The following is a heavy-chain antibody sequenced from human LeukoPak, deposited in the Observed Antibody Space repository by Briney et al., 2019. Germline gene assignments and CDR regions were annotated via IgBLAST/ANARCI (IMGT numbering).Heavy chain of an antibody. V-gene: IGHV4-4*07. CDR2: IYTNGIT. J-gene: IGHJ3*02. Sequence: SETLSLTCTVSGDSINDYYWSWIRQPPGQGLELIGRIYTNGITNYNTSHKSRVTTSVDTSKNHLSLRRSSVTAAETAVYYGARGVMTAILAFDIWGQGTMVTVSS. CDR3: ARGVMTAILAFDI. CDR1: GDSINDYY. D-gene: IGHD2-21*02.